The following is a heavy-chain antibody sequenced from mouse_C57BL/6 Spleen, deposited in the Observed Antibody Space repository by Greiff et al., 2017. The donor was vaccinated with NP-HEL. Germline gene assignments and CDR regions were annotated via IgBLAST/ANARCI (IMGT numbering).Heavy chain of an antibody. CDR1: GYTFTSYW. J-gene: IGHJ4*01. Sequence: QVQLQQPGAELVMPGASVKLSCKASGYTFTSYWMHWVKQRPGQGLEWIGEIDPSASYTNYNQKFKGKSTLTVDKSSSTAYMQLSSLTSEDSAVYYWAIYDYSHYYAMDYWGQGTSVTVSS. V-gene: IGHV1-69*01. CDR3: AIYDYSHYYAMDY. D-gene: IGHD2-4*01. CDR2: IDPSASYT.